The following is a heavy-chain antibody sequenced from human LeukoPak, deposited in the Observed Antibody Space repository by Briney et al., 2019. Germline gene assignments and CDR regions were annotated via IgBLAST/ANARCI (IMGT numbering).Heavy chain of an antibody. J-gene: IGHJ4*02. CDR2: INSDGSST. Sequence: GESLRLSCAASGFTFSSYWMHWVRQAPGKGLVWVSRINSDGSSTSYADSVKGRFTISRDNSKNTVFLQMNSLRAEDTAVYYCAKWGDYDVLTGYYVSDYWGQGTLVTVSS. CDR3: AKWGDYDVLTGYYVSDY. D-gene: IGHD3-9*01. CDR1: GFTFSSYW. V-gene: IGHV3-74*01.